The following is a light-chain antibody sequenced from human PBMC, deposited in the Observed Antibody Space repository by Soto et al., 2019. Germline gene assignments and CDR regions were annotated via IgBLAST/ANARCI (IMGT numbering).Light chain of an antibody. J-gene: IGKJ1*01. CDR2: GAA. CDR3: QQYGRSLPP. CDR1: QSVISSY. V-gene: IGKV3-20*01. Sequence: EIVLAQSPGVLSLSPGERATLSFSASQSVISSYLAWYQQKPGQAPRLLIYGAASRATGIPDRFSGSGSGTDSTLTISRLEPEDFAVYYCQQYGRSLPPFGQGPKVDI.